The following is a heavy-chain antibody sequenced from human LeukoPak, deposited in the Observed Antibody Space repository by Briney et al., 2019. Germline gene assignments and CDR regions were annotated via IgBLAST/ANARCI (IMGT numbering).Heavy chain of an antibody. J-gene: IGHJ3*01. CDR3: ARGTDRLGMIVVIITPGAFDV. D-gene: IGHD3-22*01. Sequence: ASVKVSCKASGYTFTSYYMHWVRQAPGQGLEWMGIINPSGGSTSYAQKFQGRVTMTRDTSTSTVYMELSSLRSDDTAVYYCARGTDRLGMIVVIITPGAFDVWGQGTMVTVSS. V-gene: IGHV1-46*01. CDR1: GYTFTSYY. CDR2: INPSGGST.